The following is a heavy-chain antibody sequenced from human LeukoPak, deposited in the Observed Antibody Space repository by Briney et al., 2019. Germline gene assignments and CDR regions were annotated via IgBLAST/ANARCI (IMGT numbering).Heavy chain of an antibody. CDR2: INHSGST. D-gene: IGHD6-13*01. Sequence: SETLSLTCTVSGGSISSYYWSWIRQPPGKGLEWIGEINHSGSTNYNPSLKSRVTISVDTSKNQFSLKLSSVTAADTAVYYCARGRRSSWYTYWGQGTLVTVSS. CDR1: GGSISSYY. J-gene: IGHJ4*02. V-gene: IGHV4-34*01. CDR3: ARGRRSSWYTY.